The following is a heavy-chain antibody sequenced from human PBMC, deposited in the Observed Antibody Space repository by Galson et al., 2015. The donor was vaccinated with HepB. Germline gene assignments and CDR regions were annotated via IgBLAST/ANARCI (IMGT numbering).Heavy chain of an antibody. V-gene: IGHV3-23*01. CDR3: AKDRRRNTMIVVGGEDY. CDR1: GFTFSSYA. J-gene: IGHJ4*02. Sequence: SLRLSCAASGFTFSSYAMSWVRQAPGKGLEWVSAISGSGGSTYYADSVKGRFTISRDNSKNTLYLQMNSLRAEDTAVYYCAKDRRRNTMIVVGGEDYWGQGTLVTVSS. D-gene: IGHD3-22*01. CDR2: ISGSGGST.